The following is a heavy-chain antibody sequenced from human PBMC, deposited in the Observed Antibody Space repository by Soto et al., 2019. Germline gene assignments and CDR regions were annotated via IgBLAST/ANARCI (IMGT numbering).Heavy chain of an antibody. D-gene: IGHD2-15*01. CDR1: GLTFSNYA. CDR2: VTGSGLST. J-gene: IGHJ4*02. Sequence: EVQLLESGGGLVQPGGSLRLSCAASGLTFSNYAMSWVRQAPGKGLEWVSSVTGSGLSTFYADSVKGRFTISRDNSKNTLSLQMSRLSGEDTAVYFCAKDLCGGSCLLDYWGQGTLVTVSS. V-gene: IGHV3-23*01. CDR3: AKDLCGGSCLLDY.